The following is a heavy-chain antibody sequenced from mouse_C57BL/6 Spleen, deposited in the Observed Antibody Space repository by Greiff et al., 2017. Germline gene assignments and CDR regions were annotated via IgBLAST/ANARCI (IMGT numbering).Heavy chain of an antibody. CDR1: GFTFSDYY. CDR3: ARRNYGSRGYAMDY. Sequence: DVMLVESGGGLVQPGGSLKLSCAASGFTFSDYYMYWVRQTPEKRLEWVAYISNGGGSTYYPDTVKGRFTISRDNAKNTLYLQMSRLKSEDTAMYYCARRNYGSRGYAMDYWGQGTSVTVSS. J-gene: IGHJ4*01. V-gene: IGHV5-12*01. CDR2: ISNGGGST. D-gene: IGHD1-1*01.